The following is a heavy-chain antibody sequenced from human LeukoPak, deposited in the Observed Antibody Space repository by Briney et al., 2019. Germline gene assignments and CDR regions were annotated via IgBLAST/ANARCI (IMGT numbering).Heavy chain of an antibody. V-gene: IGHV1-69*13. CDR2: IIPIFGTA. CDR3: ARDPGYSYGYAGYYFDY. Sequence: ASVKVSFKASGGTFSSYAISWVRQAPGQGREWMGGIIPIFGTANYAQKFQCRVTITADESTSTAYMELSSLRSEDTAVYYCARDPGYSYGYAGYYFDYWGQGTLVTVSS. CDR1: GGTFSSYA. D-gene: IGHD5-18*01. J-gene: IGHJ4*02.